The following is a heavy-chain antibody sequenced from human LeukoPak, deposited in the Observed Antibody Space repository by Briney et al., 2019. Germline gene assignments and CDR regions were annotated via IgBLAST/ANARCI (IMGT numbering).Heavy chain of an antibody. CDR1: GGTFSSYA. V-gene: IGHV1-69*13. D-gene: IGHD3-3*01. Sequence: GASVKVSCKASGGTFSSYAISWVRQAPGQGLEWMGRIIPIFGTANYAQKFQGRVTITADESTSTAYMELSSLRSEDTAVYYCARHHGGTYYDFWSGYSNWFDPWGQGTLVTVSS. CDR3: ARHHGGTYYDFWSGYSNWFDP. CDR2: IIPIFGTA. J-gene: IGHJ5*02.